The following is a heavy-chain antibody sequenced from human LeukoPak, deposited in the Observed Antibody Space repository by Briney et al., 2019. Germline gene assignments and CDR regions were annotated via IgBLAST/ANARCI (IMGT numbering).Heavy chain of an antibody. J-gene: IGHJ3*02. D-gene: IGHD6-13*01. Sequence: EYGPTLVKPTQTLTLTCTFSGFSLSTSGVGVGWIRQPPGKALEWLALIYWDDDKRYSPSLKSRLTITKDTSKNQVVLTMTNMEPVDTATYYCAHSLAAAGSDAFDIWGQGTMVTVSS. CDR2: IYWDDDK. V-gene: IGHV2-5*02. CDR1: GFSLSTSGVG. CDR3: AHSLAAAGSDAFDI.